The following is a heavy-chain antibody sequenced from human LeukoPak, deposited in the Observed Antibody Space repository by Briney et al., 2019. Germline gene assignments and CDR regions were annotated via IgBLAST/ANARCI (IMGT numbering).Heavy chain of an antibody. D-gene: IGHD3-10*01. Sequence: TFSSYAMSWVRQAPGKGLEWIGSIYYSGSTYYNPSLKSRVTISVDTSKNQFSLKLSSVTAADTAVYYCARRLGGGFDYWGQGTLVTVSS. J-gene: IGHJ4*02. CDR2: IYYSGST. V-gene: IGHV4-39*01. CDR3: ARRLGGGFDY. CDR1: TFSSYA.